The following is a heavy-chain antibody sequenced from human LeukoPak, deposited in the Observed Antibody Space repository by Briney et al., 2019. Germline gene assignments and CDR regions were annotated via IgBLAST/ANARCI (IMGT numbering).Heavy chain of an antibody. Sequence: GGSLRLSCAASGFTFSSYALSWVRQAPGKGLEWVSAISGSGGSTYYADSVKGRFTISRDNSKSTLYLQMNGLRAEDTAIFYCAKSLFTSATGTGRAFHIWGQGTRVTVSS. J-gene: IGHJ3*02. CDR2: ISGSGGST. V-gene: IGHV3-23*01. D-gene: IGHD1-1*01. CDR3: AKSLFTSATGTGRAFHI. CDR1: GFTFSSYA.